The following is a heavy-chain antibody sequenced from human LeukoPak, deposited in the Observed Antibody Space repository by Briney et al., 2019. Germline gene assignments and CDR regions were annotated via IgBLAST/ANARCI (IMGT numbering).Heavy chain of an antibody. CDR3: ARQGIAALDAFDI. V-gene: IGHV3-21*01. Sequence: GGSLRLSCAASGFTFSTYTMNWLRQAPGKALECVSSISSSSSYIYYADSVKGRFTISRDNAKNSLYLQMNSLRAEDRAVYYCARQGIAALDAFDIWGQGTMVTVSS. J-gene: IGHJ3*02. D-gene: IGHD6-13*01. CDR1: GFTFSTYT. CDR2: ISSSSSYI.